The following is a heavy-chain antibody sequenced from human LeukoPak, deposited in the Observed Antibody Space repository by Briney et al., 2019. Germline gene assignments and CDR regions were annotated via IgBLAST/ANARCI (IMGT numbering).Heavy chain of an antibody. CDR2: IYYSGST. D-gene: IGHD3-22*01. CDR1: GGSISSGDYY. CDR3: ARQLASKYYYDSSGYPRYFDY. V-gene: IGHV4-30-2*03. Sequence: SQTLSLTCTVSGGSISSGDYYWSWIRQPPGKGLEWIGSIYYSGSTYYNPSLKSRVTISVDTSKNQFSLKLSSVTAADTAVYYCARQLASKYYYDSSGYPRYFDYWGQGTLVTVSS. J-gene: IGHJ4*02.